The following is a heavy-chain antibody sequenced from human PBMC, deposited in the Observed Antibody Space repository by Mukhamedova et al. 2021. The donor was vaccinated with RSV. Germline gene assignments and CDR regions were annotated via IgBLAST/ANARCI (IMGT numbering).Heavy chain of an antibody. CDR2: IYYSGST. V-gene: IGHV4-31*02. J-gene: IGHJ6*02. Sequence: GKGLAWLGYIYYSGSTYYTPSLKSRVTISVDTSKNQFSLKLSSVTTADTAVYYCARDTRIFGGVINYYYGMDVWGHGTTVTVSS. CDR3: ARDTRIFGGVINYYYGMDV. D-gene: IGHD3-3*02.